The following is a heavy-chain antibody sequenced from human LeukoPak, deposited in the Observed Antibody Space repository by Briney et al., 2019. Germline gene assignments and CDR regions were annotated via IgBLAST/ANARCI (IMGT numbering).Heavy chain of an antibody. D-gene: IGHD3-22*01. Sequence: ASVKVSCKASGYTFTGYYMQWVRQAPGQRLEWMGWINPNSGGTNYAQKFQGRVTVTRDTSISTAYMELSRLRSDDTAVYYCARELYGFYDSSGYQDYWGQGTLVTVSS. J-gene: IGHJ4*02. CDR1: GYTFTGYY. V-gene: IGHV1-2*02. CDR3: ARELYGFYDSSGYQDY. CDR2: INPNSGGT.